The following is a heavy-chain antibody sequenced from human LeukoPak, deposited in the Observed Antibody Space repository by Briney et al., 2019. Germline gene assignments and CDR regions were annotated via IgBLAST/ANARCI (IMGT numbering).Heavy chain of an antibody. Sequence: GESLRLSCAASGFTFSSYAMAWVRQAPGKGLEWVSGISDRGGTTYYADSVEGRFTISRDNSKNTLYLQMNNLGAEDTAVYYCAKGVYNYGPFCFDSWGQGTLVAVSS. CDR1: GFTFSSYA. CDR2: ISDRGGTT. CDR3: AKGVYNYGPFCFDS. D-gene: IGHD5-18*01. J-gene: IGHJ4*02. V-gene: IGHV3-23*01.